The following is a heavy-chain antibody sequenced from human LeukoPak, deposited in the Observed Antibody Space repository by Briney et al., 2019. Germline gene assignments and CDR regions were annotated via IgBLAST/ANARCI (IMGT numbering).Heavy chain of an antibody. D-gene: IGHD3-22*01. CDR2: IIPIFGTA. V-gene: IGHV1-69*01. Sequence: SVKVFCKASGGTFSSYAISWVRQAPGQGLEWMGGIIPIFGTANYAQKFQGRVTITADESTSTAYVELSSLRSEDTAVYYCARDNDSSGLFDYWGQGTLVTVSS. J-gene: IGHJ4*02. CDR1: GGTFSSYA. CDR3: ARDNDSSGLFDY.